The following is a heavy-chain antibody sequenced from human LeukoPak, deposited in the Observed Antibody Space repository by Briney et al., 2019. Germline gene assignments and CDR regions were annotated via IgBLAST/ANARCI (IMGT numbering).Heavy chain of an antibody. CDR3: ARFPFIYGDYGFDY. Sequence: SETLSLTCTVSGGSIGSHYWSWIRQPPGKGLEWIGYIYYSGSTNYNPSLKSRVTISVDTSKNQFSLKLSSVTAADTAVYYCARFPFIYGDYGFDYWGQGTLVTVSS. V-gene: IGHV4-59*11. J-gene: IGHJ4*02. D-gene: IGHD4-17*01. CDR1: GGSIGSHY. CDR2: IYYSGST.